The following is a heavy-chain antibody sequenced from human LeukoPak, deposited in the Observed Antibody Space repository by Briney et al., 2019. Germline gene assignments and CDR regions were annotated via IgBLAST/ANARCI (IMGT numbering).Heavy chain of an antibody. CDR3: ARDHSNSWYRGVQALDI. CDR1: GLAFSSYG. D-gene: IGHD6-13*01. J-gene: IGHJ3*02. Sequence: PGGSLRLSCVASGLAFSSYGMHWVRQAPGKGLEWVAVIWYDGGNKYYAESVKGRFTISRDNSKNTLFLQMNSLRTEDTALYYCARDHSNSWYRGVQALDIWGQGTVVTGSS. CDR2: IWYDGGNK. V-gene: IGHV3-33*01.